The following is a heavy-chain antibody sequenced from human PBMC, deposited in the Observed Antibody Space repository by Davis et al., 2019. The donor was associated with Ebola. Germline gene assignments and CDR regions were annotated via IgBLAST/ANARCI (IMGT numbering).Heavy chain of an antibody. D-gene: IGHD4-17*01. V-gene: IGHV4-59*01. J-gene: IGHJ6*02. CDR2: IHYLGNT. CDR3: ARGNYGDYIVLYYYNMDV. Sequence: SETLSLTCTVSGGSINNYFWSWIRQPPGKGLEWIGNIHYLGNTNYNPSLKSRVTMSVDTSKNQFSLKLSSVTAADTAVYYCARGNYGDYIVLYYYNMDVWGQGTTVTVFS. CDR1: GGSINNYF.